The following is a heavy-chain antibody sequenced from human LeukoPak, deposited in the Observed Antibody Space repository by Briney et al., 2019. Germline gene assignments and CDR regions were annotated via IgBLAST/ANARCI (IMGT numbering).Heavy chain of an antibody. CDR3: ARVTGTYYDF. CDR2: MNAGNGNT. V-gene: IGHV1-3*01. D-gene: IGHD3-9*01. CDR1: GYMFSYYV. Sequence: ASVKVSCKASGYMFSYYVIHWVHQAPGQRLEWMGWMNAGNGNTRYSQKFQGRLTITRDTSATTSYMELSSLRSEDTAMYYCARVTGTYYDFWGQGTLVTVSS. J-gene: IGHJ4*02.